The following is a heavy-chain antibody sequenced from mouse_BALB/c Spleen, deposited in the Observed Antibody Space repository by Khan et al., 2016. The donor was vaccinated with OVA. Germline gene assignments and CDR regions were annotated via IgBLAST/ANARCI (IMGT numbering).Heavy chain of an antibody. D-gene: IGHD2-10*01. J-gene: IGHJ4*01. V-gene: IGHV2-6-1*01. CDR3: ARQPYYHYYVMDY. CDR1: GFSLTDYG. CDR2: IWRDGST. Sequence: VELVESGPALVAPSQSLSITCTISGFSLTDYGVHWVRQPPGKGLEWLVVIWRDGSTTYNSALKSRLSISKDNSKSQVFLKMNSLQTDDTAVYYYARQPYYHYYVMDYWGQGTSVTVSS.